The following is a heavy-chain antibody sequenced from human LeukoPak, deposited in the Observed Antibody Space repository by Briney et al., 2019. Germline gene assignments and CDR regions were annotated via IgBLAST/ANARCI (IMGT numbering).Heavy chain of an antibody. V-gene: IGHV3-53*01. CDR2: TYSSGTT. CDR3: AREPTYSSSLDY. J-gene: IGHJ4*02. D-gene: IGHD6-6*01. Sequence: GGSLRLSCAASGFTVSSNYMSWVRQAPGKGLEYISVTYSSGTTYYAASVRDRFTISRDNSRNTLYLQMNSLRPEDAAVYYCAREPTYSSSLDYWGQGTLVTVSS. CDR1: GFTVSSNY.